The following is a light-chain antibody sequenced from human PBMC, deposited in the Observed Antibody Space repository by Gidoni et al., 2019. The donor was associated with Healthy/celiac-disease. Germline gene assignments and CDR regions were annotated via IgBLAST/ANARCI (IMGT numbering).Light chain of an antibody. CDR2: AAS. J-gene: IGKJ3*01. V-gene: IGKV1-39*01. CDR3: QQSYSTPLT. Sequence: DIQMTQSPYSLSASVGDRVTITCRASKSISSNLNWYQQKHGKAPKLLIYAASSLQSGVPSRFSGSGSGTEFTLTISSLQPEDFATYYCQQSYSTPLTFXPXTKVDIK. CDR1: KSISSN.